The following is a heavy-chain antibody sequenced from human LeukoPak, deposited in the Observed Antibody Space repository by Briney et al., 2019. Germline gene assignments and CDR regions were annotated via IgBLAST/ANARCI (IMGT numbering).Heavy chain of an antibody. CDR1: GYTFTGYY. V-gene: IGHV1-2*04. D-gene: IGHD3-9*01. J-gene: IGHJ4*02. Sequence: ASVKVSCKASGYTFTGYYMHWVRQAPGQGLEWMGWINPNSGGTNYAQKFQGWVTMTRYTSISTAYMELSRLRSDDTAVYYCARGPELLRYFDWLLWTLDYWGQGTLVTVSS. CDR2: INPNSGGT. CDR3: ARGPELLRYFDWLLWTLDY.